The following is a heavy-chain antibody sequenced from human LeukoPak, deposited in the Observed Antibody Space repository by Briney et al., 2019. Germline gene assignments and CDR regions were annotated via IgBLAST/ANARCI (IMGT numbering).Heavy chain of an antibody. V-gene: IGHV1-2*02. Sequence: ASVKVSCKASGYTFTDYHIHWVRQAPGQGLGWLGWVSPHTGAPNHAQKFQGRVTVTRDTSLTSAYMELTNLRPDDTAVYYCARSGERRWQYVYWGQGTLVTVSS. CDR1: GYTFTDYH. CDR3: ARSGERRWQYVY. J-gene: IGHJ4*02. D-gene: IGHD5-24*01. CDR2: VSPHTGAP.